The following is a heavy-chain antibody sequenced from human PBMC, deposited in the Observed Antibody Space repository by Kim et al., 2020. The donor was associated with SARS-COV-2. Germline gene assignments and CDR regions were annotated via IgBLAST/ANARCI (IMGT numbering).Heavy chain of an antibody. J-gene: IGHJ4*02. CDR2: GSNK. Sequence: GSNKYYADSVKGRFTISSDNSKNTLYLQMNSLRAEDTAVYYCANVESFDYWGQGTLVTVSS. CDR3: ANVESFDY. D-gene: IGHD3-3*01. V-gene: IGHV3-30*02.